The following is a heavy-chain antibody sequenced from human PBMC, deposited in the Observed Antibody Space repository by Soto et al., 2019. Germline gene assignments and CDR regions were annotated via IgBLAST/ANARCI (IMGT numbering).Heavy chain of an antibody. CDR2: VSSSSSYI. CDR3: ARDPRYYGSDWFDP. Sequence: PVGSLRLSCAASGFTFSGYSMNWVRQAPGKGLEWVSSVSSSSSYIYYADSVKGRFTISRDNAKNSLYLQMNSLRAEDTAVYYCARDPRYYGSDWFDPWGQGTLVTVSS. D-gene: IGHD3-10*01. CDR1: GFTFSGYS. V-gene: IGHV3-21*01. J-gene: IGHJ5*02.